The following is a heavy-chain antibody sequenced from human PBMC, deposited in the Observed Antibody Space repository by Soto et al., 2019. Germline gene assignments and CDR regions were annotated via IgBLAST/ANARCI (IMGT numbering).Heavy chain of an antibody. CDR2: IYHSGST. Sequence: SGTLSLTCAISGGSISNTNWWSWVRQPPGKGLEWIGEIYHSGSTNYKPSLKSRLTISVDKSRNQFSLSLSSVTAADTAVYYCASRLGATRFDNWGQGILVTVS. CDR1: GGSISNTNW. V-gene: IGHV4-4*02. J-gene: IGHJ4*02. CDR3: ASRLGATRFDN. D-gene: IGHD1-26*01.